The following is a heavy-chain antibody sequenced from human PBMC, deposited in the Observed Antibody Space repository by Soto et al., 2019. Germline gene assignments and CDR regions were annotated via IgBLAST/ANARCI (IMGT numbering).Heavy chain of an antibody. D-gene: IGHD3-3*01. CDR1: GGTFSSYA. CDR2: IIPIFGTA. Sequence: SVKVSCKASGGTFSSYAISWVRQAPGQGLEWMGGIIPIFGTANYAQKFQGRVTITAGESTSTAYMELSSLRSEDTAVYYCARALRFLEWAHPLYYYYGMDVWGQGTTVTVSS. J-gene: IGHJ6*02. CDR3: ARALRFLEWAHPLYYYYGMDV. V-gene: IGHV1-69*13.